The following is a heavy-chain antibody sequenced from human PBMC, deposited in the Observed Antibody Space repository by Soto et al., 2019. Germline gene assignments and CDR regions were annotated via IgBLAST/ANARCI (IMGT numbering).Heavy chain of an antibody. CDR1: GFTFSSYA. V-gene: IGHV3-23*01. CDR2: ISGSGGST. Sequence: GGSLRLSCAASGFTFSSYAMSWVRQAPGKGLEWVSAISGSGGSTYYADSVKGRFTISRDNSKNTLYLQMNSLRAEDTAVYYCAKGVLAAKVLDYYYMDVWGKGTTVTVSS. J-gene: IGHJ6*03. D-gene: IGHD6-25*01. CDR3: AKGVLAAKVLDYYYMDV.